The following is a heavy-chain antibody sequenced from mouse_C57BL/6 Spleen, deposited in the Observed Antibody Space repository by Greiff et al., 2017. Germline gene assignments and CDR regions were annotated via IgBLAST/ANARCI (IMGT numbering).Heavy chain of an antibody. Sequence: EVQLMESGGGLVKPGGSLKLSCAASGFTFSSYAMSWVRQTPEKRLEWVATISDGGSYTYYPDNVKGRFTISRDNAKNNLYLQMSHLKSEDTAMYYCARDRGYSLYYAMDYWGQGTSVTVSS. CDR3: ARDRGYSLYYAMDY. J-gene: IGHJ4*01. V-gene: IGHV5-4*01. CDR1: GFTFSSYA. D-gene: IGHD3-1*01. CDR2: ISDGGSYT.